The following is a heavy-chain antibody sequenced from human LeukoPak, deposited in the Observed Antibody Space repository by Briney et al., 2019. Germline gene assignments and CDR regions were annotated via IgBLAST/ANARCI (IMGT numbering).Heavy chain of an antibody. J-gene: IGHJ4*02. V-gene: IGHV4-34*01. CDR2: INHSGST. CDR1: GGSFSGYY. CDR3: ARGGKYCGGDCYSDYYFDY. Sequence: SETLSLTCAVYGGSFSGYYWSWIRQPPGKGLEWIGEINHSGSTNYNPSLKSRVTISVDTSKNQFSLKLSSVTAADTAVYYCARGGKYCGGDCYSDYYFDYWGQGTLVTVSS. D-gene: IGHD2-21*02.